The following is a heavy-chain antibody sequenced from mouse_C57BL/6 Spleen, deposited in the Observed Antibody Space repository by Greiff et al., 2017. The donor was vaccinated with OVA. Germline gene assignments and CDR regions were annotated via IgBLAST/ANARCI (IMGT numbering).Heavy chain of an antibody. Sequence: EVMLVESGGGLVQPKGSLKLSCAASGFTFNTYAMHWVRQAPGKGLEWVARIRSKSSNYATYYADSVKDRFTISRDDSQSMLYLQMNNLKTEDTAMYYCVRDYGSSLNPHFDYWGQGTTLTVSS. J-gene: IGHJ2*01. CDR1: GFTFNTYA. V-gene: IGHV10-3*01. CDR3: VRDYGSSLNPHFDY. D-gene: IGHD1-1*01. CDR2: IRSKSSNYAT.